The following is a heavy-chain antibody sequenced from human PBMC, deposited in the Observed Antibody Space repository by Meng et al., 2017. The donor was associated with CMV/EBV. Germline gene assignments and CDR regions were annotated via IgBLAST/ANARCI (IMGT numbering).Heavy chain of an antibody. D-gene: IGHD5-12*01. CDR2: IYYSGST. J-gene: IGHJ4*02. Sequence: SETLSLTCTVSGGSISSSSYYWGWIRQPPGKGLEWIGSIYYSGSTYYNPSLKSRVTISVDTSKNQFSLKLSSVTAADTAVYYCARVYSGYGEYYFDYWGQGTLVTVSS. CDR3: ARVYSGYGEYYFDY. CDR1: GGSISSSSYY. V-gene: IGHV4-39*07.